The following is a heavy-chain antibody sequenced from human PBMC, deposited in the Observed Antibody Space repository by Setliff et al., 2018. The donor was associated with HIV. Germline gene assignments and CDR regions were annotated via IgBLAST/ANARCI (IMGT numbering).Heavy chain of an antibody. V-gene: IGHV1-18*01. CDR3: ARDDADTARVIAFDI. CDR2: ISAYSGNT. J-gene: IGHJ3*02. CDR1: GYTFTSYG. Sequence: GASVKVSCKASGYTFTSYGISWVRQAPGQGLEWMGWISAYSGNTNYAQKIQGRVTMTTDTSTSTAYMELRSLRSDDTAVYYCARDDADTARVIAFDIWGQGTMVTVSS. D-gene: IGHD5-18*01.